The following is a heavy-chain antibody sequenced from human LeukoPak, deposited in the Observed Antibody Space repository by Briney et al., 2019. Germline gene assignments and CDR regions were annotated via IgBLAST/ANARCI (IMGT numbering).Heavy chain of an antibody. J-gene: IGHJ4*02. CDR3: ARASSDSSGWYSQYYFDY. CDR2: INADGSSA. Sequence: PGGSLRLSCAASGFTFSSYAMTWVRQAPGKGLVWVSRINADGSSASYADSVKGRFTISRDNAKNTLYLQMNSLRAEDTAVYYCARASSDSSGWYSQYYFDYWGQGTLVTVSS. CDR1: GFTFSSYA. D-gene: IGHD6-19*01. V-gene: IGHV3-74*01.